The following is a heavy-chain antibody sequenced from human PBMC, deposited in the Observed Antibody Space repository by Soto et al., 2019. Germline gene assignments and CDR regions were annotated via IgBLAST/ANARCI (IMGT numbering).Heavy chain of an antibody. D-gene: IGHD6-13*01. Sequence: GRSLRLSCSGSGFTVSSFGMHWVRQAPGKGLEHVSTLSSNGIGTYYADSVKGRFTFSRDTSKNTLYLQMSSLRTEDTAVYYCVKAMGQAAVGIRYPYGLDVWGLGTTVTVSS. CDR2: LSSNGIGT. J-gene: IGHJ6*02. CDR3: VKAMGQAAVGIRYPYGLDV. V-gene: IGHV3-64D*06. CDR1: GFTVSSFG.